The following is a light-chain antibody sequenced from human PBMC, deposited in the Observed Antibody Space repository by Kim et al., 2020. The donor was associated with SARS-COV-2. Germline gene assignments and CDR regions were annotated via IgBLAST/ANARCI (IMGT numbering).Light chain of an antibody. J-gene: IGKJ2*01. CDR1: KSGASNH. CDR3: QQYDRSPYT. CDR2: GTS. Sequence: LSPGERATLSCRASKSGASNHLAWFQQKPGQAPRLLIYGTSSRATGIPDRFSASESGTDFTLTISRLEPEDFAVYYCQQYDRSPYTFGQGTKLEI. V-gene: IGKV3-20*01.